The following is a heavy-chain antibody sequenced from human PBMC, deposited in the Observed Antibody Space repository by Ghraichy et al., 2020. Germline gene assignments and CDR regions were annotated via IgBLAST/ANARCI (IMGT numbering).Heavy chain of an antibody. CDR1: GYTFISYG. CDR2: ISTYNGNT. D-gene: IGHD6-19*01. CDR3: ARQQWPSYGMDV. J-gene: IGHJ6*02. V-gene: IGHV1-18*01. Sequence: ASVKVSCKASGYTFISYGISWVRQAPGQGLEWMGWISTYNGNTNYAQKFQGRVTMTRDTSTSTAYMELRSLRSDDTAVYYCARQQWPSYGMDVWGQGTTVTVSS.